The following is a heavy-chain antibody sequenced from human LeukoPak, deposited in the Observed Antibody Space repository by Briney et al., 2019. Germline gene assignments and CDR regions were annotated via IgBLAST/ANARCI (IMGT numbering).Heavy chain of an antibody. D-gene: IGHD3-10*01. CDR3: ARHRYYYGSGDFDYFDY. CDR1: GGSFSGYY. V-gene: IGHV4-34*01. J-gene: IGHJ4*02. CDR2: INHSGST. Sequence: NPSETLSLTCAVYGGSFSGYYWSWIRQPPGKGLEWIGEINHSGSTNYNPSLKSRVTISVDTSKNQFSLKLSSVTAADTAVYYCARHRYYYGSGDFDYFDYWGQGTLVTVSS.